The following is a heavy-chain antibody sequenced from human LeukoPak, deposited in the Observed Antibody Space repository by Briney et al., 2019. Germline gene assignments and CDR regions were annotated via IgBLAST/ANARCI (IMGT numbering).Heavy chain of an antibody. J-gene: IGHJ6*02. Sequence: SQTLSLTCSVSGDSLNGYYRSWIRQPAGEGLEWIGRIHSGGTSYNPSLKSRVTMSLDTSKNQLSLRLTSVTAADTAVYYCARVHSYASGIEVWGQGTTVTVSS. CDR1: GDSLNGYY. V-gene: IGHV4-4*07. CDR3: ARVHSYASGIEV. CDR2: IHSGGT. D-gene: IGHD3-16*01.